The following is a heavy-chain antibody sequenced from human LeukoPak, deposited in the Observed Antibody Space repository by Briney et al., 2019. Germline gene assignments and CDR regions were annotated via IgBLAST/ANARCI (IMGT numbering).Heavy chain of an antibody. Sequence: GGSLRLSCAASGFTFSSSAMSWVRQAPGKGLEWVSAISGSGGSTYYVDSVKGRFTISRDNSKNTLYLQMNSLRAEDTAVYYCAKDFSTRDIVVVPAAMVDYWGQGTLVTVSS. J-gene: IGHJ4*02. CDR1: GFTFSSSA. V-gene: IGHV3-23*01. CDR3: AKDFSTRDIVVVPAAMVDY. CDR2: ISGSGGST. D-gene: IGHD2-2*01.